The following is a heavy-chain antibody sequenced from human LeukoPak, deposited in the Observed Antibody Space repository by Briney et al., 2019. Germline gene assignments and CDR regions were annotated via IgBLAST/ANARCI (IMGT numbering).Heavy chain of an antibody. CDR2: ISYSGST. CDR1: GASISSYY. Sequence: SETLSLTCTVSGASISSYYWSWIRQPPGKGLEWIGYISYSGSTNYDPSLKSRVTISADTSKNQVSLTLSSVTAADTAVYYCARHPELYFFDYWGQGTLVTVSS. D-gene: IGHD3-10*01. V-gene: IGHV4-59*08. CDR3: ARHPELYFFDY. J-gene: IGHJ4*02.